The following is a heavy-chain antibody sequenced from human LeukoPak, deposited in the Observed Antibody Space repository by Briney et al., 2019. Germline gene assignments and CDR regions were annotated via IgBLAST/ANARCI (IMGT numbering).Heavy chain of an antibody. CDR2: IWNDGSDK. V-gene: IGHV3-33*06. CDR3: AKDAERGFDFSNSLQS. CDR1: GFTFSHYA. J-gene: IGHJ4*02. Sequence: PGRSLRLSCTTSGFTFSHYAMHWVRQAPGKGLEWVAVIWNDGSDKYYGDSVKGRFTISRDNSKKNVYLQLSSLRVEDTAVYYCAKDAERGFDFSNSLQSWGQGTLVTVSS. D-gene: IGHD4-11*01.